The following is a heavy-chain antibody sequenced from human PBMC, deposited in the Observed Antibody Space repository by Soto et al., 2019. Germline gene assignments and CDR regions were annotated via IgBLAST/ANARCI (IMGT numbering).Heavy chain of an antibody. CDR2: ISAYNGNT. Sequence: VQLGQSGAEVKNPGASVKVSCKSSGYTFTSYGISWVRQAPGQGLEWMGWISAYNGNTNYAQKLQGSVTMTTVTSKSTDYMELRSLRSDDTAVYYCAREAARPHDYSNYTYNWFDPWGQRTMVTVAS. D-gene: IGHD4-4*01. CDR1: GYTFTSYG. V-gene: IGHV1-18*01. CDR3: AREAARPHDYSNYTYNWFDP. J-gene: IGHJ5*02.